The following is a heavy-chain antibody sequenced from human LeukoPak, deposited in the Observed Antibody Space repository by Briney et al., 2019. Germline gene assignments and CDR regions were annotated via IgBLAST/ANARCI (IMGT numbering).Heavy chain of an antibody. CDR1: GYSISSGYY. V-gene: IGHV4-38-2*02. J-gene: IGHJ6*03. CDR2: IYHSGST. CDR3: ARRGTYDFNYYYMDV. D-gene: IGHD3-3*01. Sequence: SETLSLTCTVSGYSISSGYYWGWIRQPPGKGLEWIGSIYHSGSTYYNPSLKSRVTISVDRSKNQFSLKLSSVTAADTAVYYCARRGTYDFNYYYMDVWGKGTTVTVSS.